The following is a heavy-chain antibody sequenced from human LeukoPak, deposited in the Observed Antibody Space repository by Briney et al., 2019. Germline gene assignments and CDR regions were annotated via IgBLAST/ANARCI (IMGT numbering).Heavy chain of an antibody. J-gene: IGHJ6*02. CDR3: ARDWCGGDCILGGYYGMDV. CDR2: IKQDGSEK. CDR1: GFTFSSYW. Sequence: PGGSLRLSCAASGFTFSSYWMSWVRQAPGKGLEWVANIKQDGSEKYYVDSVKGRFTISRDNAKNSLYLQMNSLRAEDTAVYYCARDWCGGDCILGGYYGMDVWGQGTTVTVSS. D-gene: IGHD2-21*02. V-gene: IGHV3-7*01.